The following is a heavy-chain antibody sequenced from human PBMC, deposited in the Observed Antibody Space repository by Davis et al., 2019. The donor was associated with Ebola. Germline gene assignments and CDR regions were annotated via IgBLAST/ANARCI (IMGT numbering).Heavy chain of an antibody. CDR1: GFTVSSNY. V-gene: IGHV3-66*01. D-gene: IGHD5-24*01. J-gene: IGHJ5*02. CDR3: AGGDGYNYWIS. CDR2: FYISGST. Sequence: GESLKISCAASGFTVSSNYMSWVRQAPGKGLEWVSVFYISGSTYYADSVKGRFTISRDTSKNTLYLQMNGLRVEDTAVYYCAGGDGYNYWISWGQGTLVTVSS.